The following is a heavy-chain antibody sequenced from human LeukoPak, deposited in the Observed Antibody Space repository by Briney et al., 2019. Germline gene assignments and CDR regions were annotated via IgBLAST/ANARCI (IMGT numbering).Heavy chain of an antibody. CDR3: AKVEGASKASVY. D-gene: IGHD1-1*01. CDR1: GFTFSSYW. J-gene: IGHJ4*02. V-gene: IGHV3-74*01. CDR2: INSDGSTT. Sequence: PGGSLRLSCAASGFTFSSYWMHRVRQAPGKGLVWVSRINSDGSTTNYADSVKGRFTISRDNAKNTVYLQMNSLRAEDTAVYYCAKVEGASKASVYWGQGALVTVSS.